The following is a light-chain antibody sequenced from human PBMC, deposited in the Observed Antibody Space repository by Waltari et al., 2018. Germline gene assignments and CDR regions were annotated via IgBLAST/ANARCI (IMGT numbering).Light chain of an antibody. J-gene: IGLJ3*02. Sequence: QSVLTQPPSVSGAPGQTVTISCTGTDSNIGAGFDVNWYQQLPGTAPKVVIYGNNNRPSGVPDRFSGSKSGTSASLAITGLQAEDEADCYCQAQDSSLGVFGGGTKVTVL. V-gene: IGLV1-40*01. CDR2: GNN. CDR1: DSNIGAGFD. CDR3: QAQDSSLGV.